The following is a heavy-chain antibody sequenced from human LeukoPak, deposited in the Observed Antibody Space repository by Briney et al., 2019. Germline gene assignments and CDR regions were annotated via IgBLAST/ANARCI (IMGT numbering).Heavy chain of an antibody. V-gene: IGHV1-18*01. D-gene: IGHD3-22*01. CDR3: ARDLYYYDSSGRLYYFDY. CDR1: GYTFTSYG. Sequence: ASVKVSSKASGYTFTSYGISWVRQAPGQGLEWMGWISAYNGNTNYAQKLQGRVTMTTDTSTSTAYMELRSLRSDDTAVYYCARDLYYYDSSGRLYYFDYWGQGTLVTVSS. J-gene: IGHJ4*02. CDR2: ISAYNGNT.